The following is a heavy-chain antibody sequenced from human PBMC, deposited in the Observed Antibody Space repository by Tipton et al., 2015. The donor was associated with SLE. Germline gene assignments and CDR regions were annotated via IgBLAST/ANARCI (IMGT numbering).Heavy chain of an antibody. CDR3: AHANWGTNFDY. CDR2: VYPSGGS. D-gene: IGHD7-27*01. V-gene: IGHV4-59*01. CDR1: GVSINAYY. J-gene: IGHJ4*02. Sequence: TLSLTCTVSGVSINAYYWTWIRQPPGKGLEYIGYVYPSGGSDYNPSLSGRVTISFDTSKNQFSLRLTSATAADTAVFYCAHANWGTNFDYWGQGTLVTVSS.